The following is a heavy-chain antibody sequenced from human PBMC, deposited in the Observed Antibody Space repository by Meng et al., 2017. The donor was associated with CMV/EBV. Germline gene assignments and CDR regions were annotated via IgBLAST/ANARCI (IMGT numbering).Heavy chain of an antibody. J-gene: IGHJ1*01. V-gene: IGHV3-21*01. D-gene: IGHD3-22*01. CDR3: TRAHYYGSSGYYYDLYFQH. CDR1: GFTFSSYS. CDR2: ISSSSSYI. Sequence: GGSLRLSCAASGFTFSSYSMNWVRQAPGKGLEWVSSISSSSSYIYYADSVKDRFTISRDNAKNSLYLQMNSLRAEDTAVYYCTRAHYYGSSGYYYDLYFQHWGQSTLVTVSS.